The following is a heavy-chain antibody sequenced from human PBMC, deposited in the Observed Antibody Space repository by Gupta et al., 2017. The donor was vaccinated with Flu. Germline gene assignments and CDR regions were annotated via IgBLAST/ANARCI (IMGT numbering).Heavy chain of an antibody. D-gene: IGHD3-22*01. J-gene: IGHJ5*02. CDR2: FYYSGST. Sequence: IRQPPGKGLGWIGSFYYSGSTYYNPSLKSRVTISVDTSKNQFSLKLSSVTAADTAVYYCAMSLVSYYYDSSGYFYGWFDPWGQGTLVTVSS. V-gene: IGHV4-39*01. CDR3: AMSLVSYYYDSSGYFYGWFDP.